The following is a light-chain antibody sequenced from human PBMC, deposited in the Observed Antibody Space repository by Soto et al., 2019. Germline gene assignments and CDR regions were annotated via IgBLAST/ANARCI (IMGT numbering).Light chain of an antibody. CDR3: QKHNSAPYT. J-gene: IGKJ2*01. CDR2: AAS. V-gene: IGKV1-27*01. CDR1: QAISNY. Sequence: DIQMTQSPSSLSASVGDRVTITCRASQAISNYLAWYQQKPGKGPKLLIYAASTLQSGVPSRFSGSGSGTDFTLTISGLQPEDGATYYCQKHNSAPYTFGQGTKLEI.